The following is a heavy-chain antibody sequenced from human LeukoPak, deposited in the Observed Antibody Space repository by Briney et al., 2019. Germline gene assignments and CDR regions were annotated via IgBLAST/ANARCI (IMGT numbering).Heavy chain of an antibody. Sequence: ASVKVSCKAPGYTFTGYYIHWVRQAPGQGPEWMGWINPNSGGTNYAQKFQGRVTMTRDASISTAYMELSSLTSDDTAVYYCARVRIAGATTWEYWGQGTLVTVSS. CDR1: GYTFTGYY. CDR3: ARVRIAGATTWEY. J-gene: IGHJ4*02. D-gene: IGHD1-26*01. V-gene: IGHV1-2*02. CDR2: INPNSGGT.